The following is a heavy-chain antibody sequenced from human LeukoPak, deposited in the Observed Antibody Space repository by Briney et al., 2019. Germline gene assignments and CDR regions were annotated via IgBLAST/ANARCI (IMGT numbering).Heavy chain of an antibody. CDR1: GYSFTSYG. D-gene: IGHD4-17*01. Sequence: GESLKISCKGSGYSFTSYGISWVRQAPGQGLEWMGWISAYNGNTNYAQKLQGRVTMTTDTSTSTAYMELRSLRSDDTAVYYCARESRTTVTTSAFDYWGQGTLVTVSS. CDR3: ARESRTTVTTSAFDY. V-gene: IGHV1-18*01. CDR2: ISAYNGNT. J-gene: IGHJ4*02.